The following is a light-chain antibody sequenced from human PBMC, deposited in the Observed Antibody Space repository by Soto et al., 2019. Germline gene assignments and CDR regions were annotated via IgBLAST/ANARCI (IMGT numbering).Light chain of an antibody. J-gene: IGKJ1*01. CDR1: QSISSN. V-gene: IGKV1-39*01. CDR2: TAA. Sequence: DVQMTQSPSSLSASVGDRVTITCRASQSISSNLNWYQQKPGKAPKLLIYTAASLQSGVPSRFSGSGSGTDFTLTIASLQLEDFATYYCQQSNSRPPTFGQGTKV. CDR3: QQSNSRPPT.